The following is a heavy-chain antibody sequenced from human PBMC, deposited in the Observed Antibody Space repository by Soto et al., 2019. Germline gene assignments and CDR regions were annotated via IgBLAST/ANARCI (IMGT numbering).Heavy chain of an antibody. CDR2: INYSGST. CDR1: EVSFRGYY. Sequence: KPGETLSLTCVVSEVSFRGYYWSWIRQPPGKGLEWIGEINYSGSTKFNPSLKSRVTLSIDTSKDQFSLRLSSVTAADTAVYYCARDSGGLRLGESSLYGEEDSFDVWDQGTLVTVSS. J-gene: IGHJ3*01. CDR3: ARDSGGLRLGESSLYGEEDSFDV. D-gene: IGHD3-16*02. V-gene: IGHV4-34*01.